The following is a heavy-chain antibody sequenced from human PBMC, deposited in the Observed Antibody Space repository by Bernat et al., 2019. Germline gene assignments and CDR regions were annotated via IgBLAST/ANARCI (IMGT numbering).Heavy chain of an antibody. Sequence: EVQLLESGGGLVQPGGSLRLSCAASGFTFSSYAMSWVRQAPGKGLEWVSAISGSGGSTYYADSVKGRFTISRDNSKNTLYLQMNSLRAEDTAVYYCATLYDSSGIVDYWGQGTLVTVSS. CDR3: ATLYDSSGIVDY. V-gene: IGHV3-23*01. CDR1: GFTFSSYA. D-gene: IGHD3-22*01. J-gene: IGHJ4*02. CDR2: ISGSGGST.